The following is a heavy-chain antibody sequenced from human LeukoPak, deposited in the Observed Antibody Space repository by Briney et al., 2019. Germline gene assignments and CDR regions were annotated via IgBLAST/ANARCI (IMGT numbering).Heavy chain of an antibody. D-gene: IGHD7-27*01. CDR2: ITSRSTT. Sequence: GGSLRLSCSASGFTFSTCAMSWVRQAPGRGLEGVSGITSRSTTYYADSVKGGFTISIDNSKNMVWLQINSPTAEDTATYYCAKDGNWARFEDWGQGTLVTVSS. CDR1: GFTFSTCA. J-gene: IGHJ4*02. V-gene: IGHV3-23*01. CDR3: AKDGNWARFED.